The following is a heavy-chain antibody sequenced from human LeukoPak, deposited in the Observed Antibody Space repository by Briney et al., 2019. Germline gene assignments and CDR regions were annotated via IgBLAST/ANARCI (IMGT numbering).Heavy chain of an antibody. D-gene: IGHD4-17*01. CDR1: GASISSGSYY. CDR3: ASDRTGDYSNSFDY. CDR2: IYYSGST. J-gene: IGHJ4*02. Sequence: SQTLSLTCTLAGASISSGSYYWSWIRQPPGKGREWIGYIYYSGSTNYNPSLKSRVTISVDTSKNQFSLKLSSVTAADTAVYYCASDRTGDYSNSFDYWGQGTLVTVS. V-gene: IGHV4-61*01.